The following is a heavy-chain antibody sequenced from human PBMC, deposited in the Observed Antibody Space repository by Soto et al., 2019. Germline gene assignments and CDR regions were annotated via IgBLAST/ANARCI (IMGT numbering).Heavy chain of an antibody. Sequence: EVQLVESGGGLVQPGGSLRLSCAASGFTFSSYWMQWVRQVPGKGLVWVSRIKSDGSSMNYADSEKGRFTISRDNANNTLYLQMNSLRAEDTAVYYCGRGIRNYYSMDVWGQGTTVTVSS. J-gene: IGHJ6*02. CDR3: GRGIRNYYSMDV. CDR1: GFTFSSYW. V-gene: IGHV3-74*01. D-gene: IGHD5-18*01. CDR2: IKSDGSSM.